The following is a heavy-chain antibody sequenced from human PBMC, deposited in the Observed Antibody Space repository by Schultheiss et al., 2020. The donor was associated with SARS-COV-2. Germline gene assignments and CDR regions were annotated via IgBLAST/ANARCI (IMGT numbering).Heavy chain of an antibody. D-gene: IGHD6-19*01. Sequence: SQTLSLTCTVSGGSISSYYWSWIRQPAGKGLEWIGRIYTSGSTNYNPSLKSRVTMSVDTSKNQFSLKLSSVTAADTAVYYCARLYSSGWYAGSWFDPWGQGTLVTVSS. CDR1: GGSISSYY. V-gene: IGHV4-4*07. J-gene: IGHJ5*02. CDR2: IYTSGST. CDR3: ARLYSSGWYAGSWFDP.